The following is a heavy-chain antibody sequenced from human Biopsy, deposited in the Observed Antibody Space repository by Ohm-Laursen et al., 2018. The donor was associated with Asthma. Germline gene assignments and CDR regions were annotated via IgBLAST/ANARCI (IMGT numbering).Heavy chain of an antibody. J-gene: IGHJ5*02. CDR1: GGSISSDY. CDR2: IHNSGNT. Sequence: SDTLSLTCTVSGGSISSDYWSWLRQSPGKGLEWIGYIHNSGNTNYNPSLKSRVTISADTSKNQFHLNLSSVTVADTAVYFCARAAITGIRGWFDPWGQGTQVTVSS. CDR3: ARAAITGIRGWFDP. D-gene: IGHD1-20*01. V-gene: IGHV4-59*07.